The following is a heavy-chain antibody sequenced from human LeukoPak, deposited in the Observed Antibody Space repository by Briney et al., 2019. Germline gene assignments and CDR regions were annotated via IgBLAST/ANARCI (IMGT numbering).Heavy chain of an antibody. V-gene: IGHV4-59*12. CDR3: AREFYCSGGICYDY. Sequence: SETLSLTCTVSGGSISSYYWSWIRQPPGKGLEWIGYIYYTGNNNYNPSLKSRVTMSVDTSKNQFSLKLSSVTAADTAVYYCAREFYCSGGICYDYWGQGTLVTVSS. D-gene: IGHD2-15*01. J-gene: IGHJ4*02. CDR1: GGSISSYY. CDR2: IYYTGNN.